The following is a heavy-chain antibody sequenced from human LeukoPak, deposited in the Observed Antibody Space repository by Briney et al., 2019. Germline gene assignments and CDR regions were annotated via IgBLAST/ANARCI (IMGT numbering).Heavy chain of an antibody. D-gene: IGHD1-26*01. CDR2: ISAYNGNT. CDR3: ARDGELAQEGNFDY. J-gene: IGHJ4*02. Sequence: GASVTVSCKASGYTFTSYGISWVRQAPGQGLEWMGWISAYNGNTNYAQKLQGRVTMTTDTSTSTSYMELRSLRSDDTAVYYCARDGELAQEGNFDYWGQGTLVTVSS. CDR1: GYTFTSYG. V-gene: IGHV1-18*01.